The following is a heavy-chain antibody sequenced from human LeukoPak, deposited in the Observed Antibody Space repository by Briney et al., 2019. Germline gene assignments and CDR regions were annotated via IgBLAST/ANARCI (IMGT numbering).Heavy chain of an antibody. D-gene: IGHD3-10*01. CDR1: GFTFSSYW. Sequence: GGSLRLSCAASGFTFSSYWMSWVRQAPGKGLEWVANIKQDGSEKYYVDSVKGRFTISRDNAKNSLYLQMNSLRAEDTAVYYCARSPTPGDLWFGELFEYLYYFDYWGQGTLVTVSS. CDR3: ARSPTPGDLWFGELFEYLYYFDY. CDR2: IKQDGSEK. J-gene: IGHJ4*02. V-gene: IGHV3-7*01.